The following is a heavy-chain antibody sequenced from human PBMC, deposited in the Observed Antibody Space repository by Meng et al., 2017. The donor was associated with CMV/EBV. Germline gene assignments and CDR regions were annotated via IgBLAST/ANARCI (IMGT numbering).Heavy chain of an antibody. CDR2: IHYTGRA. CDR1: GVSIRTHY. CDR3: AERGGGY. J-gene: IGHJ4*02. V-gene: IGHV4-59*11. Sequence: QVPPQQSGPGLVKPSETLSLTCRVSGVSIRTHYWSWVRQTPGKGLEWIASIHYTGRADYSPSLKSRLTISVDTSDSQLSLKLSSVTPADTAMYYCAERGGGYWGQGILVTVSS. D-gene: IGHD1-1*01.